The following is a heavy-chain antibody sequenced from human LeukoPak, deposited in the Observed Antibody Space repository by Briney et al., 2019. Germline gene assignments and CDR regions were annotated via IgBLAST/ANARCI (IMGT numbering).Heavy chain of an antibody. J-gene: IGHJ4*02. V-gene: IGHV3-73*01. CDR1: GLTFSGSG. Sequence: GGSLRLSCAASGLTFSGSGIHWVRQASGKGLEWLGRIGRQGDSDATRYAASLKGKFTISRVDSRNTAYLQMDSLKTEDTAVYYCAGDYNFLTGLNYWGQGTLVTVSS. CDR2: IGRQGDSDAT. CDR3: AGDYNFLTGLNY. D-gene: IGHD3-9*01.